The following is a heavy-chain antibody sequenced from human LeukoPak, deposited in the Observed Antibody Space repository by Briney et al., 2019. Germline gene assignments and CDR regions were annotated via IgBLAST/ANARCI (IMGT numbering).Heavy chain of an antibody. D-gene: IGHD1-26*01. CDR3: ARGQWEIRFDP. CDR2: INHSGST. J-gene: IGHJ5*02. Sequence: SETLSLTCAVYGGSFSGYYWSWIRQPPGRGLEWIGEINHSGSTNYNPSLKSRVTISVDTSKNQFSLKLNSVTAADTAVYYCARGQWEIRFDPWGQGTLVTVSS. CDR1: GGSFSGYY. V-gene: IGHV4-34*01.